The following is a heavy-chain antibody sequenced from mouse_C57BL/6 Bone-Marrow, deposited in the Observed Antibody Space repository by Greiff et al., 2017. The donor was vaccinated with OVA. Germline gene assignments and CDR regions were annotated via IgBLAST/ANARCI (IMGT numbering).Heavy chain of an antibody. V-gene: IGHV3-6*01. CDR1: GYSITSGYY. CDR3: ARALPMVTTSWWYFDV. J-gene: IGHJ1*03. Sequence: EVQLQQSGPGLVKPSQSLSLTCSVTGYSITSGYYWNWIRQFPGNKLEWMGYISYDGSNNYNPTLKNRISITRDTSKNQFFLKLNSVTTEDTATYYCARALPMVTTSWWYFDVWGTGTTVTVSS. D-gene: IGHD2-2*01. CDR2: ISYDGSN.